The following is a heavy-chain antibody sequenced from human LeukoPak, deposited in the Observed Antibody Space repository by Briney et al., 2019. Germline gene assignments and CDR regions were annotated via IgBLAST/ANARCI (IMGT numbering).Heavy chain of an antibody. Sequence: ASVKVSCKASGGTFSGYAINWLRQAPGQGLEWMGGIIPIPPTANYAQKFHGRVTITTDEFTTTAYMELSSLRAEDTAVYYCAKPPHGSGWYTDNWFDPWGQGTRVTVSS. CDR1: GGTFSGYA. J-gene: IGHJ5*02. CDR2: IIPIPPTA. D-gene: IGHD6-19*01. CDR3: AKPPHGSGWYTDNWFDP. V-gene: IGHV1-69*05.